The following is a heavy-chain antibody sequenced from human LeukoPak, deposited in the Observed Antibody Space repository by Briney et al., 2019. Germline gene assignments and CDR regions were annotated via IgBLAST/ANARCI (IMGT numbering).Heavy chain of an antibody. D-gene: IGHD6-19*01. Sequence: GGSLRLSCVASGFTFSSYWMTWVRQAPGKGLEWVANIKTDGSLIYYVDSVKGRFTISRDNAKNTLYLQMGSLRPEDMAVYYCARVDSGSACASWGQGILVTVSS. CDR3: ARVDSGSACAS. CDR1: GFTFSSYW. CDR2: IKTDGSLI. J-gene: IGHJ1*01. V-gene: IGHV3-7*01.